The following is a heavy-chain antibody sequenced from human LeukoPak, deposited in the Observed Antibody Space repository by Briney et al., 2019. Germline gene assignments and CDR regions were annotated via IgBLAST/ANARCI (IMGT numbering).Heavy chain of an antibody. D-gene: IGHD3-3*01. Sequence: GESLKISCKGSGYSFTSYWIGWVRQMPGKGLEWMRIIYPGDSDTRYSPSSQGQVTISADKSISTAYLQWSSLKASDTAVYYCASTSYDFRSGYLYWGQGSLVTVSS. CDR3: ASTSYDFRSGYLY. V-gene: IGHV5-51*01. CDR1: GYSFTSYW. J-gene: IGHJ4*02. CDR2: IYPGDSDT.